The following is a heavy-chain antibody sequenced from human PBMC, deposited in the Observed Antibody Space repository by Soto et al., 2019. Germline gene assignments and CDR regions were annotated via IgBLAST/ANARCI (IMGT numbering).Heavy chain of an antibody. D-gene: IGHD3-10*01. J-gene: IGHJ3*02. V-gene: IGHV1-18*04. CDR2: ISAYNGNT. CDR3: ARDPAKYYYGSGSYYSTDAFDI. CDR1: GYTFTSYG. Sequence: GASVKVSCKASGYTFTSYGISWVRQAPGQGLEWMGWISAYNGNTNYAQKLQGRVTMTTDTSTSTAYMELRSLRSDDTAVYYCARDPAKYYYGSGSYYSTDAFDIWGQGTMVTVSS.